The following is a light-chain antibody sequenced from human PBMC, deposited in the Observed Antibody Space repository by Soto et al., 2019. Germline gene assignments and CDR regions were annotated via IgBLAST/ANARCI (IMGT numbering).Light chain of an antibody. Sequence: ETVMAQSPATLSLSPGERATLSCRASQSVSSNLAWYQQKPGQAPRLLIYGASTRATGIAARFSGSGSGTEFTLPISSLQSEDFAIYYCQQYNNWPRTFGQGTKVEIK. CDR3: QQYNNWPRT. V-gene: IGKV3-15*01. CDR2: GAS. J-gene: IGKJ1*01. CDR1: QSVSSN.